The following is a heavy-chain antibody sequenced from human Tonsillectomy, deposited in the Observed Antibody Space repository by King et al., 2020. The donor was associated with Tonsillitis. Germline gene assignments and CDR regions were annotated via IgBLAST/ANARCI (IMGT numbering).Heavy chain of an antibody. V-gene: IGHV4-39*01. Sequence: QLQESGPGLVKPSETLSLTCTVSGVSISISSYYWGWVRQPPGKGLEWIGCIYYIGSTYYNPSLKSRVTISVDTSKNQFSLKLRSVTAADTAVYYCARVKFNYYMDVWGKGTTVTVTS. CDR2: IYYIGST. J-gene: IGHJ6*03. CDR3: ARVKFNYYMDV. D-gene: IGHD2-21*01. CDR1: GVSISISSYY.